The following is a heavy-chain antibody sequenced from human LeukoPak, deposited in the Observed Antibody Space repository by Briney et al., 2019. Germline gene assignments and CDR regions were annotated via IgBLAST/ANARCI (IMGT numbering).Heavy chain of an antibody. V-gene: IGHV4-30-4*01. CDR3: ARHRAYSSSSPFDY. Sequence: KPSETLSLTCTVSGGSISSGDYYWSWIRQPPGKGLEWIGYIYYSGSTYYNPSLKSRVTISVDTSKNQFSLKLSSVTAADTAVYYCARHRAYSSSSPFDYWGQGTLVTVSS. CDR1: GGSISSGDYY. D-gene: IGHD6-6*01. J-gene: IGHJ4*02. CDR2: IYYSGST.